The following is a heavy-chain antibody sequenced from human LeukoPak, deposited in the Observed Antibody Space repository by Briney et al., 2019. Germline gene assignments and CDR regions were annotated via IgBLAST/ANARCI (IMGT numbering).Heavy chain of an antibody. Sequence: GGSLRLSCSASGFTFSSYPMHWVHQAPGKGLEYVSRISTNGGSTHYADSVKGRFTISRDNSKNTLNLQMSSLRVDDTAVYYCVKVSRAAATDFDYWGQGTLVTVSS. CDR2: ISTNGGST. V-gene: IGHV3-64D*06. CDR1: GFTFSSYP. J-gene: IGHJ4*02. CDR3: VKVSRAAATDFDY. D-gene: IGHD6-13*01.